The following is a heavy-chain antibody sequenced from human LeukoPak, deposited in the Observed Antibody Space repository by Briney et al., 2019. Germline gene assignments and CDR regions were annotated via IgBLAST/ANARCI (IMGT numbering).Heavy chain of an antibody. D-gene: IGHD2-15*01. V-gene: IGHV3-53*01. J-gene: IGHJ3*02. CDR3: ARGHGSGHDAYEI. CDR1: GFIVSNSY. Sequence: PGGSLRLSCAASGFIVSNSYMTWVRQAPGKGLEWVSLIYGGGGTYYADSVKGRFTISRDNSRNTLYLQVNSLRAEDTAVYYCARGHGSGHDAYEIWGQGTMVTVSS. CDR2: IYGGGGT.